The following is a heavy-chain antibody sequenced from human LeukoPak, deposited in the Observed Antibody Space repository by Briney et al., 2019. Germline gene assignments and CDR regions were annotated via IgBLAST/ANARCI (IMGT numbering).Heavy chain of an antibody. CDR3: ARGIRYYGSGSYIY. D-gene: IGHD3-10*01. Sequence: SETLSLTCTVSGGSISSSSYYWGWIRQPPGKGLEWIGSIYYSGSTYYNPSLKSRVTISVDTSKNQFSLKLSSVTAADTAVYYCARGIRYYGSGSYIYWGQGTLVTVSS. J-gene: IGHJ4*02. V-gene: IGHV4-39*01. CDR2: IYYSGST. CDR1: GGSISSSSYY.